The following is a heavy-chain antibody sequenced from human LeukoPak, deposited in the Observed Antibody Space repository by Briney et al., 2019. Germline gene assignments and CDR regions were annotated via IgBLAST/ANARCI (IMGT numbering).Heavy chain of an antibody. CDR2: FYSGDTT. Sequence: PGGSLRLSCAASGFTVSSTYMSWVRQAPGKGLEWVSVFYSGDTTYYANSVKGRFTISRDNSKNMLYLQMNSLRAEDTAVYYCARRLLTGYYEFWGQGPLVTVSS. D-gene: IGHD3-9*01. J-gene: IGHJ4*02. V-gene: IGHV3-66*01. CDR1: GFTVSSTY. CDR3: ARRLLTGYYEF.